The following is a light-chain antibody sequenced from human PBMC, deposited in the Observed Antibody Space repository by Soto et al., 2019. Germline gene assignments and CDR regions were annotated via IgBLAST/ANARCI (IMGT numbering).Light chain of an antibody. CDR2: EVT. J-gene: IGLJ1*01. CDR1: SSDVGAYNY. V-gene: IGLV2-8*01. CDR3: TSHAGTNNFPYV. Sequence: QSVLTQPPSASGSPGQSVTISCTGTSSDVGAYNYVSWYQHRPGKAPKLMIYEVTKRPSGVPDRLSGAKSGNTASLTVSGLQAEDEADYYCTSHAGTNNFPYVFGTGTKLTVL.